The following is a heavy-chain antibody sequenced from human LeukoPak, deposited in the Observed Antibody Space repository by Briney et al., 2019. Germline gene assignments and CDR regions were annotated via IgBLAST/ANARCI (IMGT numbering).Heavy chain of an antibody. Sequence: GGSLRLSCAVSGFTFRNYWMSWVRQGPGKGLEWVANIKQDGSEKYYVDSVKGRFTISRDNAKSSLYLQMNSLRAEDTAVYYCARVGSPIAAAGTVYWGQGTLVTVSS. V-gene: IGHV3-7*01. CDR3: ARVGSPIAAAGTVY. CDR1: GFTFRNYW. D-gene: IGHD6-13*01. J-gene: IGHJ4*02. CDR2: IKQDGSEK.